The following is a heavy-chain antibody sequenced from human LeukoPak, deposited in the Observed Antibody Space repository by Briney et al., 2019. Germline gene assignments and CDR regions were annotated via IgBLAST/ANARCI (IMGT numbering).Heavy chain of an antibody. V-gene: IGHV1-18*01. D-gene: IGHD3-3*01. Sequence: ASVKVSCKASGYTFTSYGISWVRQAPGQGLEWMGWISAYNGNTNYAQKLQGRVTMTTDTSTSTAYVELRSLRSDDTAVYYCARVAKDFWGGYFSRFDPWGQGTLVTVSS. CDR1: GYTFTSYG. CDR3: ARVAKDFWGGYFSRFDP. CDR2: ISAYNGNT. J-gene: IGHJ5*02.